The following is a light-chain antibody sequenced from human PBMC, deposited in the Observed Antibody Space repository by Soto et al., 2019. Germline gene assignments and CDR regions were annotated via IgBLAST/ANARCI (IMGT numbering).Light chain of an antibody. CDR2: SNN. CDR3: AAWDDSLIDYV. J-gene: IGLJ1*01. Sequence: QSVLTQPRSASATPGQRVTISCSGSTSNIGRNTVNWYQQLPGTAPKLLIYSNNQRPSGVPDRFSGSKSGTSASLAISGLQSEDEADYYCAAWDDSLIDYVFGPGTKLTVL. V-gene: IGLV1-44*01. CDR1: TSNIGRNT.